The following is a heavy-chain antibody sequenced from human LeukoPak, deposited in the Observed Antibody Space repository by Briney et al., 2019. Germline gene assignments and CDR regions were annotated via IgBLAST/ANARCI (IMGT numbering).Heavy chain of an antibody. CDR3: ARAGVGAAAFDI. J-gene: IGHJ3*02. CDR1: GFTFSSYD. Sequence: PGGSLRLSCAASGFTFSSYDMHWVRQATGKGLEWVSAIGTAGDTYYPGSVKGRFTISRENAKNSLYLQMISLRAGDTAVYYCARAGVGAAAFDIWGQGTMVTVSS. D-gene: IGHD1-26*01. CDR2: IGTAGDT. V-gene: IGHV3-13*01.